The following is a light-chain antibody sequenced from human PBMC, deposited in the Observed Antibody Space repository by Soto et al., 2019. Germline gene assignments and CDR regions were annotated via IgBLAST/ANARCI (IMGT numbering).Light chain of an antibody. CDR1: QDISNY. Sequence: DIQMTQSPSSLSASVGDRVTITCQASQDISNYLNWYQQKPGKAPKLLIYDASNLETGVPSRFSGSGSGTDFTFTISSLQPEDIATYYCQQYDNLFGTFGQGTKLEIK. CDR3: QQYDNLFGT. V-gene: IGKV1-33*01. J-gene: IGKJ2*01. CDR2: DAS.